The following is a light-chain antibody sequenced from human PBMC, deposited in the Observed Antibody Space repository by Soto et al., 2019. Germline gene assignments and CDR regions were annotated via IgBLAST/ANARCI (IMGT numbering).Light chain of an antibody. CDR1: QTVSPW. Sequence: DIHMTQSPATLSASVGDRVTITCRASQTVSPWLAWYQQKPGAAPHLLIYKVSNLESGVPSRFSGSGSGADFPHTINGVQPDDFATYYCRQDNRGVTFGPGTKVEIK. V-gene: IGKV1-5*03. J-gene: IGKJ1*01. CDR2: KVS. CDR3: RQDNRGVT.